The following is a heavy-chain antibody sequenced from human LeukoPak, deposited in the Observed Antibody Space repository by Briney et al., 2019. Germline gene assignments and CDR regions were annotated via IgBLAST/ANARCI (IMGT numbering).Heavy chain of an antibody. CDR1: GFTFDDYA. Sequence: GRSLRLSCAASGFTFDDYAMHWVRQAAGKGLEWVSGISWNSGSIGYADSVKGRFTISRDNAKNSLYLQMNSLRAEDTALYYCAKDIGYYYDSSGRTDYWGQGTLVTVSS. D-gene: IGHD3-22*01. CDR2: ISWNSGSI. J-gene: IGHJ4*02. CDR3: AKDIGYYYDSSGRTDY. V-gene: IGHV3-9*01.